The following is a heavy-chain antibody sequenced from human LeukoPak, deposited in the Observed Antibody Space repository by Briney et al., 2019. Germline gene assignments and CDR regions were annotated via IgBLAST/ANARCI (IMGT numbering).Heavy chain of an antibody. Sequence: GGSLRLSCVVSGFTFSSYSMIWVCQAPGKGLQWVANMKKDGSETNYVDPLKGRFTISRDNAKNSLYLQMNSLRAEDTAVYYCGRHRSGSGTYFIDYWGQGTLVSVSS. D-gene: IGHD3-10*01. CDR1: GFTFSSYS. V-gene: IGHV3-7*01. J-gene: IGHJ4*02. CDR2: MKKDGSET. CDR3: GRHRSGSGTYFIDY.